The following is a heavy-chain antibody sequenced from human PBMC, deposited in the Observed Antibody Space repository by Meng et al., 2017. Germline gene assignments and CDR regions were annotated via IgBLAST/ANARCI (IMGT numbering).Heavy chain of an antibody. V-gene: IGHV3-11*01. CDR1: GFTFSDYY. Sequence: GESLKISCAASGFTFSDYYMSWIRQAPGKGLEWVSYISSSGSTIYYADSVKGRFTISRDNAKNSLYLQMNSLRAEDTAVYYCARDRNWNYDVWGQGTTVTVSS. J-gene: IGHJ6*02. CDR2: ISSSGSTI. D-gene: IGHD1-7*01. CDR3: ARDRNWNYDV.